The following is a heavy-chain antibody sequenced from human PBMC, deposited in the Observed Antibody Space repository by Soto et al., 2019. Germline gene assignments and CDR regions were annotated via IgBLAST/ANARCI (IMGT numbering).Heavy chain of an antibody. CDR3: GREFGEMISHTYYRAFGV. D-gene: IGHD3-22*01. CDR2: INPGNVNT. V-gene: IGHV1-3*01. CDR1: GYTFTSYG. J-gene: IGHJ4*02. Sequence: VASVKVSCKASGYTFTSYGMNWVRQAPGRGLEWIGWINPGNVNTKYSQKFQRRVIIERDTSASTAYMELRSLRSEDPAVYYCGREFGEMISHTYYRAFGVWGLGTMVTVSS.